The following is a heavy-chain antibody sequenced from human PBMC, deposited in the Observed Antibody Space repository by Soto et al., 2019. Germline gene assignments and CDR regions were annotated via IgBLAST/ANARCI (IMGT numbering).Heavy chain of an antibody. CDR2: IGPASGDT. V-gene: IGHV1-2*02. D-gene: IGHD3-10*01. CDR3: GRGRRVQLVVFY. CDR1: GYTFTGHY. Sequence: GSSVKVSCKASGYTFTGHYIHWVRQAPGQGPEWMGEIGPASGDTRYAQKFQGRVTMTRDTSITTVYMELNNLSPDDTAVYYCGRGRRVQLVVFYWGQGTLVTVSS. J-gene: IGHJ4*02.